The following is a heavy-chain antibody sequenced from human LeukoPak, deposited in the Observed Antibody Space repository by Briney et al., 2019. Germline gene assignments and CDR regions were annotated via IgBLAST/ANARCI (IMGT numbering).Heavy chain of an antibody. J-gene: IGHJ3*02. CDR2: ISYDGSNK. V-gene: IGHV3-30-3*02. CDR3: ARNIVVVVSANDYDAFDI. Sequence: GGSLRLSCAASGFTFSTYSMHWVRQAPGKGLEWVAVISYDGSNKYYADSVKGRFTISRDNSKNTLSLQMNSLIPEDTAVYFCARNIVVVVSANDYDAFDIWGQGTVVAVSS. CDR1: GFTFSTYS. D-gene: IGHD2-15*01.